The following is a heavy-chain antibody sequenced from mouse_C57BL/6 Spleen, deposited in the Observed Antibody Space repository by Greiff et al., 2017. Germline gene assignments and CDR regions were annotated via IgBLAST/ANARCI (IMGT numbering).Heavy chain of an antibody. CDR1: GYTFTSYW. V-gene: IGHV1-64*01. CDR2: IHPNSGST. CDR3: ARSRDYYYFDY. Sequence: VQLQQSGAELVKPGASVKLSCKASGYTFTSYWMHWVKQRPGQGLEWIGMIHPNSGSTNYNEKFKSKATLTVDKSSSTAYMQLSSLTSEDSAVYYCARSRDYYYFDYWGQGTTLTVSS. D-gene: IGHD1-1*01. J-gene: IGHJ2*01.